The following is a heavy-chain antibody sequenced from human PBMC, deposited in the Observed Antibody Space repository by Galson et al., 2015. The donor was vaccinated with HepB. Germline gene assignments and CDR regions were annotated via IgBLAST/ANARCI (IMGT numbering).Heavy chain of an antibody. D-gene: IGHD6-13*01. J-gene: IGHJ4*02. CDR2: ISAYNGNT. V-gene: IGHV1-18*04. Sequence: SVKVSCKASGYTFTSYGISWVRQAPGQGLEWMGWISAYNGNTNYAQKLQGRVTMTTDTSTSTAYMELSSLRSEDTAVYYCARGWIAAAGREYFDYWGQGTLVTVSS. CDR3: ARGWIAAAGREYFDY. CDR1: GYTFTSYG.